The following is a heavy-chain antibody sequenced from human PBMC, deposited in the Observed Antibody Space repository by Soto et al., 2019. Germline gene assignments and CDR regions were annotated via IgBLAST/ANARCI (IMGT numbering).Heavy chain of an antibody. Sequence: QVQLVESGGGLVKPVGSLRLSCAASGFTFSDYYMSWIRQAPGKGLEWVSYISSSGDTDYADSVKGRFTISRDNAKNSLSLQMNSLRAEDTAVYYCARYCTLTSVNCYSAYWGQGTLVTVSS. V-gene: IGHV3-11*01. D-gene: IGHD2-2*02. J-gene: IGHJ4*02. CDR1: GFTFSDYY. CDR2: ISSSGDT. CDR3: ARYCTLTSVNCYSAY.